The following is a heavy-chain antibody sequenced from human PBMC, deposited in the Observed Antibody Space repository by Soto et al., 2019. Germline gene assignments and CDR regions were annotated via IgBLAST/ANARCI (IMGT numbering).Heavy chain of an antibody. CDR2: ISGSGGST. CDR1: GFTFSSYA. V-gene: IGHV3-23*01. CDR3: AKFRQGFGDPLGWFDP. D-gene: IGHD3-10*01. J-gene: IGHJ5*02. Sequence: HPGGSLRLSCAASGFTFSSYAMSWVRQAPGKGLEWVSAISGSGGSTYYADSVKGRFTISRDNSKNTLYLQMNSLRAEDTAVYYCAKFRQGFGDPLGWFDPWGQGTLVTVSS.